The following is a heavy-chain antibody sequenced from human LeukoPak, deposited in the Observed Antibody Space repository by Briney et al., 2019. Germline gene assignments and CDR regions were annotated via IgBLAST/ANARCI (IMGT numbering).Heavy chain of an antibody. CDR2: IALDDDK. J-gene: IGHJ4*02. Sequence: SGPALVKPTQTLTLTCTFSGFSLSTSGMCVIGIRQPPGKALEWLSLIALDDDKDYSTSRKTRRTIAKDTSKYQVVLTMTNMDPVDTATYYCARGQQLVQYFDFWGQGTLVTVSS. CDR3: ARGQQLVQYFDF. CDR1: GFSLSTSGMC. V-gene: IGHV2-70*01. D-gene: IGHD6-13*01.